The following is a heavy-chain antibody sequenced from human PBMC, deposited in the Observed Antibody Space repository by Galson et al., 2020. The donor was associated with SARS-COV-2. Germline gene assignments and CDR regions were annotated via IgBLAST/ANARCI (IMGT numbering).Heavy chain of an antibody. CDR2: ISHSGST. CDR1: GGSFSDYS. D-gene: IGHD5-18*01. CDR3: ARGGSRPVMVFDYDDFCMDF. Sequence: SQTLSLTCGVYGGSFSDYSWTWVRQPPGKGLEWIGEISHSGSTNYSTYLKSRVFMSVDTSKNQFSLKLRSVTAADTAVYYCARGGSRPVMVFDYDDFCMDFWGKGTMVTVSS. V-gene: IGHV4-34*01. J-gene: IGHJ6*03.